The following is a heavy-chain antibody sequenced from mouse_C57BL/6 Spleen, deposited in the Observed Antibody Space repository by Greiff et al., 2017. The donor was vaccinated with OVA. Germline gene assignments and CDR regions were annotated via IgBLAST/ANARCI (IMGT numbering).Heavy chain of an antibody. CDR3: AVYYDYPLAMDY. D-gene: IGHD2-4*01. V-gene: IGHV1-64*01. CDR1: GYTFTSYW. J-gene: IGHJ4*01. Sequence: QVQLQQPGAELVKPGASVKLSCKASGYTFTSYWMHWVKQRPGQGLEWIGMIHPNSGSTNYNEKFKSKATLTVDKSSSTAYMQLSSLTSEDSAVYYCAVYYDYPLAMDYWGQGTSVTVSS. CDR2: IHPNSGST.